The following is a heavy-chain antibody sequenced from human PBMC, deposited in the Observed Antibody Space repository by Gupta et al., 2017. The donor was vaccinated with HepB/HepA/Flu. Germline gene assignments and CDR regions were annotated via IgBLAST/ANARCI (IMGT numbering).Heavy chain of an antibody. V-gene: IGHV4-39*01. J-gene: IGHJ5*02. D-gene: IGHD3-3*01. CDR2: IYYSGST. CDR1: GGSISSSSYY. CDR3: ARHRGVLRFLEWFPGGFDP. Sequence: QLQLQESGPGLVKPSETLSLTCTVSGGSISSSSYYWGWIRQPPGKGREWIGSIYYSGSTYYNPSLKSRVTISVDTSKNQFSLKLSSVTAADTAVYYCARHRGVLRFLEWFPGGFDPWGQGTLVTVSS.